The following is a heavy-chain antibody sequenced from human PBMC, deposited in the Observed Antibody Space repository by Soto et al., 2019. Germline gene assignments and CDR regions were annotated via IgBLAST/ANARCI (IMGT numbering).Heavy chain of an antibody. V-gene: IGHV3-33*01. CDR1: GFTFSSYG. CDR2: IWYDGSNK. Sequence: LRLSCAASGFTFSSYGMHWVRQAPGKGLEWVAVIWYDGSNKYYADSVKGRFTISRDNSKNTLYLQMNSLRAEDTAVYYCARSGGSGSYSVYYFDYWGQGTLVTVSS. D-gene: IGHD3-10*01. CDR3: ARSGGSGSYSVYYFDY. J-gene: IGHJ4*02.